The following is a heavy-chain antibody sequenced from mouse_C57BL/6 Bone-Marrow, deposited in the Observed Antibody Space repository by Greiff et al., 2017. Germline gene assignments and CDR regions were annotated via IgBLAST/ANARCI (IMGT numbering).Heavy chain of an antibody. J-gene: IGHJ2*01. CDR3: AREGGSSYQYFDY. D-gene: IGHD1-1*01. V-gene: IGHV2-2*01. Sequence: QVQLKESGPGLVQPSQSLSITCTVSGFSLTSYGVHWVRQSPGKGLEWLGVIWSGGSTDYNAAFISRLSISKDNSKSQVFFKMNSLQADDTAIYYCAREGGSSYQYFDYWGQGTTLTVSS. CDR1: GFSLTSYG. CDR2: IWSGGST.